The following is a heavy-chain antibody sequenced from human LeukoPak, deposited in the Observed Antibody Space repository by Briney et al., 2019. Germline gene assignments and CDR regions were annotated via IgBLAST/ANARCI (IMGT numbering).Heavy chain of an antibody. CDR1: GGSISSYY. Sequence: SETLSLTCTVSGGSISSYYWSWIRQPPGKGLEWIGYIYYSGSTNYNPSLKSRVTISVDTSKNHFSLKLSSVTAADTAVYYCARETYSSGTFDSWGQGTLVTVSS. D-gene: IGHD3-22*01. V-gene: IGHV4-59*01. CDR3: ARETYSSGTFDS. CDR2: IYYSGST. J-gene: IGHJ4*02.